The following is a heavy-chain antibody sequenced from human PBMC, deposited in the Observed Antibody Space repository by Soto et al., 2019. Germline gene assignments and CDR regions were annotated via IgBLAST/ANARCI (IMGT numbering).Heavy chain of an antibody. V-gene: IGHV4-31*03. CDR2: IYYRGST. CDR3: ARETLIRGIGP. J-gene: IGHJ5*02. Sequence: TLSLTCTVSGGSISSGDYYWTWIRQHPGKGLKWIGNIYYRGSTYYNATLRSRLSMSVDTSKNQFSLNLNSVIAVDTSVYYCARETLIRGIGPWGQGTLVTVSS. D-gene: IGHD3-10*01. CDR1: GGSISSGDYY.